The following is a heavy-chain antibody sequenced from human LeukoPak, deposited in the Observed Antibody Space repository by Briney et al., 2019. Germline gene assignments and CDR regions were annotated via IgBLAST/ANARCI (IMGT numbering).Heavy chain of an antibody. J-gene: IGHJ6*02. V-gene: IGHV3-30*04. CDR1: GFTLSSYA. Sequence: GRSLRLSCAASGFTLSSYAIHWVRQAPGKGLEGVAVISYEGSNRYYADSVKGRFTISRDNSKNTLYLQMNSLRPEDTAVYYCARDQGIAAAGPYYHGMDVWGQGTTVTVSS. CDR3: ARDQGIAAAGPYYHGMDV. CDR2: ISYEGSNR. D-gene: IGHD6-13*01.